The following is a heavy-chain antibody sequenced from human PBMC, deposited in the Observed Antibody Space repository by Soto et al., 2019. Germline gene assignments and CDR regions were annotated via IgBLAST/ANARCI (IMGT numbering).Heavy chain of an antibody. D-gene: IGHD5-12*01. Sequence: SGGSLRLSCAASGFTVSSYGMHWVRQAPGKGLEWVAVISYDGSNKYYADSVKGRFTISRDNSKNTLYLQMNSLRAEDTAVYYCEKDQVHIVATYYFDYWGQGTLVTVSS. V-gene: IGHV3-30*18. CDR3: EKDQVHIVATYYFDY. CDR1: GFTVSSYG. CDR2: ISYDGSNK. J-gene: IGHJ4*02.